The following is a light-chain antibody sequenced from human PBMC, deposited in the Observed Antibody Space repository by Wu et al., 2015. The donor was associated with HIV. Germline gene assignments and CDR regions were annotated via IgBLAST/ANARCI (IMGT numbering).Light chain of an antibody. V-gene: IGKV3-15*01. CDR1: QSVSTN. CDR3: QHYNNRPPWT. Sequence: EIVMTQSPATLSVSPGERATISCRASQSVSTNLAWYHQKPGQAPRLLIYGASTRATGIPARFSGSGSGTEFTLTISSLQSEDFAVYYCQHYNNRPPWTFGQGTKVEIK. CDR2: GAS. J-gene: IGKJ1*01.